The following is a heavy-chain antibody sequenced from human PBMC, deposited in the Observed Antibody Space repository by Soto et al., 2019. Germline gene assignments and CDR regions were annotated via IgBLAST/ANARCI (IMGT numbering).Heavy chain of an antibody. J-gene: IGHJ6*02. D-gene: IGHD3-22*01. V-gene: IGHV4-31*03. CDR1: GGSISSGGYY. Sequence: QVQLQESGPGLVKPSQTLSLTCTVSGGSISSGGYYWSWIRQHPGKGLEWIGYIYYSGSTYYNPSLRGGVTISVDTSKNQFSLKLSSVTAADTAVYYCARCDSSGYYYGTTYGMDVWGQGTTVTVSS. CDR2: IYYSGST. CDR3: ARCDSSGYYYGTTYGMDV.